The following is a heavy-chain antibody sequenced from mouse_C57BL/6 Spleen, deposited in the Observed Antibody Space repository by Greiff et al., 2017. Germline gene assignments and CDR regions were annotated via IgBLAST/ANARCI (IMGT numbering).Heavy chain of an antibody. CDR3: TRDYDYDDAMDY. Sequence: EVKLVESGGGLVQPGGSMKLSCAASGFTFSDAWMDWVRQSPEKGLEWVAEIRNKANNHATYYAESVKGRFTISRDDSKSSVYLQMNSLRAEDTGIYYCTRDYDYDDAMDYWGQGTSVTVSS. J-gene: IGHJ4*01. CDR2: IRNKANNHAT. V-gene: IGHV6-6*01. CDR1: GFTFSDAW. D-gene: IGHD2-4*01.